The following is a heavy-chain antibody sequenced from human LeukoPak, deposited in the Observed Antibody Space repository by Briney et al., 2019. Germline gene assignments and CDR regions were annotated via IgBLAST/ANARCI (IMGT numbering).Heavy chain of an antibody. CDR3: ARDLGQQQLVPHFDY. Sequence: SQTLSLTCAVSGGSISSGSYSWSWIRQPPGKGLEWIGYIYPRGSTYYNPSLKSRVILSLDKSANQFSLNLSSVTAADTAVYYCARDLGQQQLVPHFDYWGQGTLVTVSS. D-gene: IGHD6-13*01. V-gene: IGHV4-30-2*01. J-gene: IGHJ4*02. CDR2: IYPRGST. CDR1: GGSISSGSYS.